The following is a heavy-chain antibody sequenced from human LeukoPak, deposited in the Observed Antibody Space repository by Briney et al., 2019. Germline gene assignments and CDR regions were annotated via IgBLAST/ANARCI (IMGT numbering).Heavy chain of an antibody. Sequence: PGGTLRLSYAASGFTDREIYVIWVPQAPGKGLEWVSTLYKEGNTYHATSVKGQFTMSRDNSKNSLYLQMNSLRVEDTAMYCSARESITGGWYLYGGQGTLVTVSS. CDR3: ARESITGGWYLY. V-gene: IGHV3-53*01. CDR1: GFTDREIY. CDR2: LYKEGNT. J-gene: IGHJ4*02. D-gene: IGHD6-19*01.